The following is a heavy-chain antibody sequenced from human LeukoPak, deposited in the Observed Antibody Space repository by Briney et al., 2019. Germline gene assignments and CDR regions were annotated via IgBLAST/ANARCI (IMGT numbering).Heavy chain of an antibody. Sequence: SETLSLTCTVSGGSISSYYWSWIPQPPGKGLEWIGYIYYSGSTNYNPSLKSRVTMSVDTSKSQFSLKLNSVTAADTAVYYCARGSPTQYCSGGSCYSGYFQHWGQGTLVTVSS. CDR2: IYYSGST. CDR3: ARGSPTQYCSGGSCYSGYFQH. D-gene: IGHD2-15*01. V-gene: IGHV4-59*01. CDR1: GGSISSYY. J-gene: IGHJ1*01.